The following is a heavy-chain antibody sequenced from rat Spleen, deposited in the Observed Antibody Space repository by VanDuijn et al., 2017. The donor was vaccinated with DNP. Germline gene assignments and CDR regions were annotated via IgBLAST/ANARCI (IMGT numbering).Heavy chain of an antibody. J-gene: IGHJ2*01. D-gene: IGHD1-10*01. V-gene: IGHV5-31*01. CDR1: GFTFNNYW. Sequence: EVQLVESGGGLVQPGRSLKLSCVVSGFTFNNYWMTWIRQAPGKGLEWVASISYEGSRTYYGDSVKGRFTISRDDAKSTLYLQMSKLGSEETAIYYWARAKATVLDYWGQGVMVTVSS. CDR2: ISYEGSRT. CDR3: ARAKATVLDY.